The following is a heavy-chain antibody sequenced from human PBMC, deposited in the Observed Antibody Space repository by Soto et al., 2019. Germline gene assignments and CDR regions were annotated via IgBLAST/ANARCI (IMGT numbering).Heavy chain of an antibody. V-gene: IGHV3-30*18. CDR1: GFTFRSYG. Sequence: QVQLVESGGGVVQPGRSLRLSCAASGFTFRSYGMHWVRQAPGKGLEWVALMSFDGSNKYYADSVRGRFTISSDNSKSTLDLQMAILRPEDTAVYYCAKEFGWELQLSHPYYNSGMDVWGQGTTVTVSS. CDR2: MSFDGSNK. D-gene: IGHD1-1*01. CDR3: AKEFGWELQLSHPYYNSGMDV. J-gene: IGHJ6*02.